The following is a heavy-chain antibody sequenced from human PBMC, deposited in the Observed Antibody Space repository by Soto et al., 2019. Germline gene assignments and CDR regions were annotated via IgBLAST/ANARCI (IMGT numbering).Heavy chain of an antibody. CDR3: ARGATYYDFWSGYYASFDY. CDR1: GGSISSYY. D-gene: IGHD3-3*01. CDR2: IYYSGST. V-gene: IGHV4-59*01. Sequence: QVQLQESGPGLVKPSETLSLTCTVSGGSISSYYWSWIRQPPGKGLEWIGYIYYSGSTNYNPSLKSRVTISADTSKNQFSLKLSSVTAADTAVYYCARGATYYDFWSGYYASFDYWGQGTLVTVSS. J-gene: IGHJ4*02.